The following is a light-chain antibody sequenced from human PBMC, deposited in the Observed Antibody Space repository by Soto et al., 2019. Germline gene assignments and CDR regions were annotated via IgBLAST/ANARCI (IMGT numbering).Light chain of an antibody. V-gene: IGKV4-1*01. Sequence: DIVMTQSPDSLAVSLGERATINCKSSQSVFYSPNNKNYLAWYQQKAGQPPKPLIYWASTRESGVPDRFSGSGSGTDFTLTISSLQAEDVASYYCQQYYTTPCTFGPGTKVDIK. J-gene: IGKJ3*01. CDR3: QQYYTTPCT. CDR2: WAS. CDR1: QSVFYSPNNKNY.